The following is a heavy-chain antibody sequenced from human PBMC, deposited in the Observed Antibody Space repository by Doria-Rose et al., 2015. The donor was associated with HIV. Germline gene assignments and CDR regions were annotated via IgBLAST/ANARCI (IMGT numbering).Heavy chain of an antibody. CDR3: ARMGSYRELDY. J-gene: IGHJ4*02. CDR2: TYYTGTS. CDR1: GASVSSRGYY. Sequence: QVQLQESGPGLVKPSETLSLTCSASGASVSSRGYYWNWIRQVPGKGLESLGYTYYTGTSDYSPSLKSRLNMAVDTSKNQFSLKLSFVTVADTAVYYCARMGSYRELDYWGQGALVIVSA. D-gene: IGHD3-3*01. V-gene: IGHV4-31*03.